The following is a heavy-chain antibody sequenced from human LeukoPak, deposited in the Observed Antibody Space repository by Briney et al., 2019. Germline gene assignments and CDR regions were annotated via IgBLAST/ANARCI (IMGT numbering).Heavy chain of an antibody. CDR2: IIPIFGTA. Sequence: GASVKVSCKASGGTFSSYAISWVRQAPGQGLEWMGGIIPIFGTANYAQKFQGRVTIPADKSTSTAYMELSSLRSEDTAVYYCARDRVGYCSSTSCYHFDYWGQGTLVTVSS. J-gene: IGHJ4*02. D-gene: IGHD2-2*01. CDR3: ARDRVGYCSSTSCYHFDY. V-gene: IGHV1-69*06. CDR1: GGTFSSYA.